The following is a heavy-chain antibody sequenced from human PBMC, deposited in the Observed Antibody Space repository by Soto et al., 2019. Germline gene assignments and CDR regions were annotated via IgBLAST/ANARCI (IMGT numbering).Heavy chain of an antibody. J-gene: IGHJ5*02. D-gene: IGHD3-3*01. CDR2: INHSGST. CDR3: ARLERITIFGVVTGSGSFDH. V-gene: IGHV4-34*01. CDR1: GGCFSGYY. Sequence: XETLSLTCAVDGGCFSGYYWRWIRQPPGKGLDWIGEINHSGSTNYNPSLKSRVTISVDRSKNQFSLKLSCVTAADTAVYYCARLERITIFGVVTGSGSFDHWGQGTVVTVSS.